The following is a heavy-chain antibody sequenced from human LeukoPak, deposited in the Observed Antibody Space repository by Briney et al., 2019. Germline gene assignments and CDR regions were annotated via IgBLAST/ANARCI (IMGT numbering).Heavy chain of an antibody. V-gene: IGHV3-48*03. D-gene: IGHD2-21*01. Sequence: GGSLRLSCAAAGFTFARSEMNWVRQAPGKGLEWISSSSMYYADSVKRRFTISRENAKQTLYLQMNSLRPEDTAVYYCARAGDKGTANWYFDLWGRGTLVTVPS. J-gene: IGHJ2*01. CDR1: GFTFARSE. CDR3: ARAGDKGTANWYFDL. CDR2: SSM.